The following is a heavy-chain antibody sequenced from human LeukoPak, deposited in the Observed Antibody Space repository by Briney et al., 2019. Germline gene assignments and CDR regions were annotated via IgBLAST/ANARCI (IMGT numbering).Heavy chain of an antibody. Sequence: SQTLSLTCTVSGGSINTGSYYWSWIRQPAGKGLDGIVHIYTTGSTNYNPSLKSRVTISLDTSKNQFSLKLNSVTAADTAVYYCAREGTYYYESSAYSLFDPWGQGTLVTVSS. CDR2: IYTTGST. D-gene: IGHD3-22*01. CDR3: AREGTYYYESSAYSLFDP. J-gene: IGHJ5*02. CDR1: GGSINTGSYY. V-gene: IGHV4-61*09.